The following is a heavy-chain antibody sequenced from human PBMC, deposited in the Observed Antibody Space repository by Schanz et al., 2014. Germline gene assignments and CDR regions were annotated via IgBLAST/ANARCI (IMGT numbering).Heavy chain of an antibody. D-gene: IGHD3-3*01. CDR3: AREFYEFWGGHYYYYMDL. V-gene: IGHV3-74*01. J-gene: IGHJ6*03. Sequence: VQLVESGGGLVQPGGSLRLSCAASGISFSRFRMYWVRQAPGKGLVSVSGIDGDGSRTSYAESVEGRFTISRDNAKNTLYLQMNSLTDEDTAVYYCAREFYEFWGGHYYYYMDLWGNGTTVAVSS. CDR1: GISFSRFR. CDR2: IDGDGSRT.